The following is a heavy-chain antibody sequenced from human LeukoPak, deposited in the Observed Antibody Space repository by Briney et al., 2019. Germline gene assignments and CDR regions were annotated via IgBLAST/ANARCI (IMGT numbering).Heavy chain of an antibody. V-gene: IGHV3-33*01. Sequence: GGSLRLTCAASGFTFSSYGMRWVRQAPGKGLEWVAVIWYDGSNKYYADSVKGRFTISRDNSKNTLYLQMNSLRAEDTAVYYCARAALDYNWFDPWGQGTLVTVSS. CDR2: IWYDGSNK. CDR1: GFTFSSYG. J-gene: IGHJ5*02. CDR3: ARAALDYNWFDP.